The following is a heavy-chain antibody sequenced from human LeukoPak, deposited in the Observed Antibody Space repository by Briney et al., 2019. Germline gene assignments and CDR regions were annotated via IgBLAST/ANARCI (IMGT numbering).Heavy chain of an antibody. CDR2: IYPGDSDT. CDR3: ARAGSSTYYHFDY. Sequence: AESLKISCKGSGYSFTSYWIGWVRQMPGKGLEYMGIIYPGDSDTRYSPSFQGQVTISADKSVSTAYLQWSSLKDSDTAMYYCARAGSSTYYHFDYWGHGTLVTVSS. V-gene: IGHV5-51*01. CDR1: GYSFTSYW. J-gene: IGHJ4*01. D-gene: IGHD3-22*01.